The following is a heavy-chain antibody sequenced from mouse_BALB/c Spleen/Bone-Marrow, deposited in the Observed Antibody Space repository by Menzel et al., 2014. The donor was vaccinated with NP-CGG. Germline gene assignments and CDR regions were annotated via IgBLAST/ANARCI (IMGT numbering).Heavy chain of an antibody. CDR1: GDSITSGY. CDR2: ISYSGST. J-gene: IGHJ2*01. V-gene: IGHV3-8*02. Sequence: VQLKESGPSLVKPSQTLSLPCSVTGDSITSGYWNWIRQFPGNRLEFMGYISYSGSTYYNPSLKSRISITRDTSKNLYSLQLNSVTTEDTATYYCARSSSTGTPFAYWGQGTTLTVSS. CDR3: ARSSSTGTPFAY. D-gene: IGHD4-1*02.